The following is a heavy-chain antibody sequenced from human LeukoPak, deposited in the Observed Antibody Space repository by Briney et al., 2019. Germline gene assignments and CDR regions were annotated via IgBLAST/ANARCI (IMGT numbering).Heavy chain of an antibody. V-gene: IGHV3-23*01. J-gene: IGHJ4*02. CDR2: ISGSGGST. CDR1: GFTFSSYA. CDR3: AKGELKPRGYSSSWYYFDY. Sequence: SGGSLRLSCAASGFTFSSYAMSWVRQAPGEGLEWVSAISGSGGSTYYADSVKGRFTISRDNSKNTLYLQMNSLRAEDTAVYYCAKGELKPRGYSSSWYYFDYWGQGTLVTVSS. D-gene: IGHD6-13*01.